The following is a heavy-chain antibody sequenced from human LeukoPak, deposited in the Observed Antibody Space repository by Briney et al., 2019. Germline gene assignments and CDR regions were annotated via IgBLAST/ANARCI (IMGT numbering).Heavy chain of an antibody. Sequence: PGGSLRLSCAASGFTFSSYEMNWVRQTPGKGLGWVSYIRSSGITVYYADSVKGRFTMSRDNAKNSLFLQMNSLRAEDTAVYYCARDQTRGFDLWGRGTLVTVSS. J-gene: IGHJ2*01. CDR3: ARDQTRGFDL. D-gene: IGHD4-11*01. CDR2: IRSSGITV. V-gene: IGHV3-48*03. CDR1: GFTFSSYE.